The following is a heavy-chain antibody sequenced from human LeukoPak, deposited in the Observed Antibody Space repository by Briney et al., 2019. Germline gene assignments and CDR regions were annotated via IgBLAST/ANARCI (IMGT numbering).Heavy chain of an antibody. Sequence: GGSLRLSCTASGFTFSSSAMSWVRQAPGKGLEWVSDISGSAGSTYYADSVKGRFTISRDNSKNTLFLQMNSLRAEDTAVYYCAKGSSLYYYGSGSYCPYWGQGTLVTVSS. J-gene: IGHJ4*02. CDR3: AKGSSLYYYGSGSYCPY. CDR2: ISGSAGST. D-gene: IGHD3-10*01. CDR1: GFTFSSSA. V-gene: IGHV3-23*01.